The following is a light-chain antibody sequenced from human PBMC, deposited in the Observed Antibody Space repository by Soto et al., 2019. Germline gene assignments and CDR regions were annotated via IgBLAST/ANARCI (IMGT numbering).Light chain of an antibody. CDR3: QKYNGAPFT. V-gene: IGKV1-27*01. CDR2: GAS. Sequence: DIQMTQSPSSLSASVGDRVTITCRASQSISNYLAWYQQKPGKVPKVLIYGASILQSGVPSRFSGSGSGTVFTFTISSLQPEDVATYYCQKYNGAPFTFGGGTKVDIK. CDR1: QSISNY. J-gene: IGKJ4*01.